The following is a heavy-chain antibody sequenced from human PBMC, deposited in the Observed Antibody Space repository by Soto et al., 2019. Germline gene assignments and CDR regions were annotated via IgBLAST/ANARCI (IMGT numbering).Heavy chain of an antibody. D-gene: IGHD5-18*01. CDR3: ARGGTAMVNDHDY. CDR1: GGSISSYY. CDR2: IYYSGST. V-gene: IGHV4-59*01. Sequence: QVQLQESGPGLVKPSETLSLTCTVSGGSISSYYWSWIRQPPGKGLEWIGYIYYSGSTNYNPSLKSRVTISVDTYKNPFSLKLSSVTAADTAVYYCARGGTAMVNDHDYWGQGTLVTVSS. J-gene: IGHJ4*02.